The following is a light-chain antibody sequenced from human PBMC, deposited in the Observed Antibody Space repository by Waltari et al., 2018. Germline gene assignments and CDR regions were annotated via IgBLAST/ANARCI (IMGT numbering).Light chain of an antibody. CDR3: QSYDSSLRGSV. Sequence: QSVLTQPPSVSGAPGQRVTISCTGSSSNFGAGFDVQWYQQTPKTAPKLLIFSTNNRRSRVPDRFSGSKSGTSASLTITGLQADDEADYYCQSYDSSLRGSVFGGGTRLTVL. CDR1: SSNFGAGFD. CDR2: STN. J-gene: IGLJ2*01. V-gene: IGLV1-40*01.